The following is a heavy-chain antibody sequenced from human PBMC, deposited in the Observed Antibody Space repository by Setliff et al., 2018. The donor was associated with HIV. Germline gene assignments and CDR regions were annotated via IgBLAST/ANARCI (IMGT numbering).Heavy chain of an antibody. V-gene: IGHV3-23*01. J-gene: IGHJ1*01. CDR3: AGESSIAVAEYFQH. D-gene: IGHD6-19*01. CDR1: GFTFSRYA. CDR2: LSGSGGST. Sequence: LRLSCAASGFTFSRYAMSWVRQAPGKGLAWVSGLSGSGGSTYYADSVKGRFTISRDNSKNTLYLQMNSLRAEDTAVYYCAGESSIAVAEYFQHWGQGTLVTVSS.